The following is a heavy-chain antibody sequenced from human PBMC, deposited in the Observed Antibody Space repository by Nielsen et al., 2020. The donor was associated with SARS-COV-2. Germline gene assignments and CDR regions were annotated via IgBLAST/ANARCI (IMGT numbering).Heavy chain of an antibody. Sequence: GESLKISCAASGFTFSNAWMNWVRQAPGKGLEWVSSISSSSSYIYYADSVKGRFTISRDNAKNSLYLQMNSLRAEDTAVYYCAREANYYYYYMDVWGKGTTVTVSS. CDR3: AREANYYYYYMDV. CDR2: ISSSSSYI. CDR1: GFTFSNAW. V-gene: IGHV3-21*01. J-gene: IGHJ6*03.